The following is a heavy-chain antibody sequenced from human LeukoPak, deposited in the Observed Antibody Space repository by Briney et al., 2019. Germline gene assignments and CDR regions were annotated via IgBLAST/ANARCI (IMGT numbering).Heavy chain of an antibody. CDR1: GYTFTSYD. V-gene: IGHV1-8*03. Sequence: ASVKVSCKASGYTFTSYDINWVRQAPGQGREGMGWMNPNRGNTGYAQKFQGRVTITRNTSITTAYMELSSLRSEDTAVYYCATSVLRYFDWLGDDAFDIWGQGTMVTVSS. J-gene: IGHJ3*02. D-gene: IGHD3-9*01. CDR3: ATSVLRYFDWLGDDAFDI. CDR2: MNPNRGNT.